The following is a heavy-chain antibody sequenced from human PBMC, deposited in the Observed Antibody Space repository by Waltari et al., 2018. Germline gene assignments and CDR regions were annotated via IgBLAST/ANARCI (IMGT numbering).Heavy chain of an antibody. CDR2: IISSGSTI. V-gene: IGHV3-48*03. J-gene: IGHJ5*02. Sequence: EVQLVESGGGLVQPGGSLRLSCAASGFTFSSYEMNWVRQAPGKGLEWFSYIISSGSTIYYADSVKGRFTISRDNAKNSLYLQMNSLRAEDTAVYYCAREPDWFDPWGQGTLVTVSS. CDR1: GFTFSSYE. CDR3: AREPDWFDP.